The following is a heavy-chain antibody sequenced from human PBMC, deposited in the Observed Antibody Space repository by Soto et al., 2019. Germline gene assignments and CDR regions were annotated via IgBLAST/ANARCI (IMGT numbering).Heavy chain of an antibody. CDR3: ARVLSNGDYFDY. V-gene: IGHV4-30-2*01. J-gene: IGHJ4*02. CDR1: GDSISNDNYS. CDR2: IYHSGGT. D-gene: IGHD4-17*01. Sequence: SETLSLTCDVSGDSISNDNYSWSWIRQPPGKGLEWIGYIYHSGGTYYNPSLKSRVAISVDRSKTQFSLKLSSVTAADTAVYYCARVLSNGDYFDYWGQGTLVTVS.